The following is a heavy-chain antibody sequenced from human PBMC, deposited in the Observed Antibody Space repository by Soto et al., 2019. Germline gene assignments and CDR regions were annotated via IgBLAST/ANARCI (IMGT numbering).Heavy chain of an antibody. CDR3: AKAPSDYDFWSGYLPARADQPGDYYYGMDV. CDR1: GFTFSSYG. CDR2: ISYDGSNK. V-gene: IGHV3-30*18. Sequence: PGGSLRLSCAASGFTFSSYGMHWVRQAPGKGLEWVAVISYDGSNKYYADSVKGRFTISRDNSKNTLYLQMNSLRAEDTAVYYCAKAPSDYDFWSGYLPARADQPGDYYYGMDVWGQGTTVTVSS. J-gene: IGHJ6*02. D-gene: IGHD3-3*01.